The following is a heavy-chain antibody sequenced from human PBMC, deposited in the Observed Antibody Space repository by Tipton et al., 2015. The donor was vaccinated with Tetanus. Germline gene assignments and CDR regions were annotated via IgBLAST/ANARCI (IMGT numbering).Heavy chain of an antibody. CDR3: ARVGYYYYYVDV. J-gene: IGHJ6*03. V-gene: IGHV4-30-4*05. Sequence: SRVTISRDASKNQFSLKLSSMTAADTAVYYCARVGYYYYYVDVWGKGTTVIVSS. D-gene: IGHD3-22*01.